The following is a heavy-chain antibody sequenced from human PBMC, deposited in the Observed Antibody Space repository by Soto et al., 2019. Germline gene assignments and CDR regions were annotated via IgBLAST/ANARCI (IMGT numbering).Heavy chain of an antibody. J-gene: IGHJ3*01. CDR2: ITGTGGTG. CDR1: GFMFTSYA. D-gene: IGHD2-8*01. V-gene: IGHV3-23*01. CDR3: ANSLLLPGSYWTLLNDAVDV. Sequence: EVQLLQSGGGLITPGGSLRLSCTASGFMFTSYAMSWVRQPPGKGLGWVSSITGTGGTGYYADSVKGRFTVSRDSSKETLFLQMNSLRAEGTAVYFCANSLLLPGSYWTLLNDAVDVWGQGARVTVSS.